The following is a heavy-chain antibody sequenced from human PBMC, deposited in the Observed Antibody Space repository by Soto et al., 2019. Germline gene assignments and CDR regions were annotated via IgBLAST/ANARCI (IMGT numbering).Heavy chain of an antibody. CDR2: INPSGGST. J-gene: IGHJ6*02. V-gene: IGHV1-46*03. CDR3: ARTAAAGTKDYYYYYGMDV. Sequence: ASVKVSCKASGYTFTSYYIHCVRQAPGQGLEWMGIINPSGGSTSYAQKFQGRVTMTRDTSTSTVYMELSSLRSEDTAVYYCARTAAAGTKDYYYYYGMDVWCQGTTVKSP. CDR1: GYTFTSYY. D-gene: IGHD6-13*01.